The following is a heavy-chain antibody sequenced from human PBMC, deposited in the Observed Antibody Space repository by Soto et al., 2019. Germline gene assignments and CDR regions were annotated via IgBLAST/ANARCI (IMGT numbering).Heavy chain of an antibody. V-gene: IGHV4-4*07. D-gene: IGHD6-19*01. J-gene: IGHJ4*02. CDR3: TRTNWVSGKEY. CDR1: GGSMTGYF. Sequence: QVQLQESGPGLVKPSETLSLTCTVSGGSMTGYFWTWIRQSAGKGLEWIGHVYNSGNTDYNPSLASRITMAVDTSKRQFSLKMKSVTAADTAVYYCTRTNWVSGKEYWGQGTLVTGSS. CDR2: VYNSGNT.